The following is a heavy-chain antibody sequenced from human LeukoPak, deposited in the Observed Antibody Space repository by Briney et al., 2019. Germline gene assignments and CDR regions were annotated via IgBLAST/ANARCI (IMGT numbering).Heavy chain of an antibody. CDR1: GFTFSDYG. V-gene: IGHV3-33*01. CDR2: IWYDGSND. Sequence: GGSLRLSCAASGFTFSDYGMHWVRQAPGKGLEWVAIIWYDGSNDYYADSVKGRFTISRDNSKNTLYLQMNSLRAEDTAVYYCARDKGDYDTSGSLFVFGGQGTLVTVSS. J-gene: IGHJ4*02. CDR3: ARDKGDYDTSGSLFVF. D-gene: IGHD3-22*01.